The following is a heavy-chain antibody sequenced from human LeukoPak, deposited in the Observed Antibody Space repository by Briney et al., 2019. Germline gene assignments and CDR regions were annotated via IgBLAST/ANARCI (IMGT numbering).Heavy chain of an antibody. CDR2: IYSDGSST. J-gene: IGHJ4*02. V-gene: IGHV3-74*01. Sequence: PGGSLRLSCAASGLTFRSYWMHWVRQAPGKGLVWVSRIYSDGSSTGYADSVKGRFTISRDNAKNMLYLQMNSLRVEDTAVYYCVRDAGNWIGNYYFDYWGQGTLVTVSS. D-gene: IGHD1-1*01. CDR1: GLTFRSYW. CDR3: VRDAGNWIGNYYFDY.